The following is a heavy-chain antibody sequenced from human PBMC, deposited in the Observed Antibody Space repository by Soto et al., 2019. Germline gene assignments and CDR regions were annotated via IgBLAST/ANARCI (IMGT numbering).Heavy chain of an antibody. V-gene: IGHV4-39*01. CDR2: IYYSGST. Sequence: SETLSLTCTVSGGSISSSSYYWGWIRQPPGKGLEWIGSIYYSGSTYHNPSLKSRVTISVDTSKNQFSLKLSSVTAADTAVYYCARHPSGTDVWGQGTTVTVS. CDR3: ARHPSGTDV. J-gene: IGHJ6*02. CDR1: GGSISSSSYY.